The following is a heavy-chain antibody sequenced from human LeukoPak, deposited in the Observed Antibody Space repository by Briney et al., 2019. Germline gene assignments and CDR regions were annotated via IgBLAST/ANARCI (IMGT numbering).Heavy chain of an antibody. J-gene: IGHJ5*02. CDR2: INPNSGGT. Sequence: ASVKVSCKASGYTFTGYYMHWVRQAPGQGLEWMGWINPNSGGTNYAQKFQGRVTMTRDTSVSTAYMELSRLRSDDTAVYYCARDRHCSGGSCFYGFDPWGQGTLVTVSS. V-gene: IGHV1-2*02. D-gene: IGHD2-15*01. CDR3: ARDRHCSGGSCFYGFDP. CDR1: GYTFTGYY.